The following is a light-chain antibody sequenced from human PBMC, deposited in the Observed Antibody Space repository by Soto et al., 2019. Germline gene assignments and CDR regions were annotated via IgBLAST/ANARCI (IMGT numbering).Light chain of an antibody. Sequence: QSVLTQPRSVSGSPGQSVTISCTGTSSDVGGYNYVSWYQQHPGKAPKLMIYDVSKRPSGVPDRFSGSKSGNTASLIISGLQAEDEADYYCCSYAGSYTSPIGVFGTGTKLTVL. CDR2: DVS. V-gene: IGLV2-11*01. J-gene: IGLJ1*01. CDR1: SSDVGGYNY. CDR3: CSYAGSYTSPIGV.